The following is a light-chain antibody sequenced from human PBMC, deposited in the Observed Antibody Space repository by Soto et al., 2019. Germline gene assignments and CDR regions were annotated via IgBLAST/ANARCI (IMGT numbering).Light chain of an antibody. J-gene: IGLJ2*01. Sequence: SYELVQPPSVSVSPGQTGSISCSGDSLGSKYVSWYQLKPGQSPVLVIHEDNKRPSGIPDRFSASNSGNTATLTISGTQAMDEADYYCQAWDSSVIFGGGTQLTVL. CDR1: SLGSKY. V-gene: IGLV3-1*01. CDR3: QAWDSSVI. CDR2: EDN.